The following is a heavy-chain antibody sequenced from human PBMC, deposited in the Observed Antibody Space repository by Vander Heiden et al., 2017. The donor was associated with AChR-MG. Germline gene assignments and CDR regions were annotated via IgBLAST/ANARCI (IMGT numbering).Heavy chain of an antibody. CDR2: ISYDGSNK. CDR3: AKDHWQQLIRPDAFDI. J-gene: IGHJ3*02. CDR1: GFTFSSYG. V-gene: IGHV3-30*18. Sequence: ASGFTFSSYGMHWVRQAPGKGLEWVAVISYDGSNKYYADSVKGRFTISRDNSKNTLYLQMNSLRAEDTAVYYCAKDHWQQLIRPDAFDIWGQGTMVTVSS. D-gene: IGHD6-13*01.